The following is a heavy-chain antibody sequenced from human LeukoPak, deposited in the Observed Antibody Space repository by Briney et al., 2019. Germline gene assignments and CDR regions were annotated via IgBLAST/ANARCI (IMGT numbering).Heavy chain of an antibody. Sequence: GGSLRHSCAASGFTFGSSWMAWVRQVPGEGLEWVANIKYDGSEKYYVDSVKGRFTISRDNAKNSVFLQMSGLRAEDTAVYYCARDQSGSLDYWGQGTLVTVSS. V-gene: IGHV3-7*01. J-gene: IGHJ4*02. D-gene: IGHD1-26*01. CDR1: GFTFGSSW. CDR3: ARDQSGSLDY. CDR2: IKYDGSEK.